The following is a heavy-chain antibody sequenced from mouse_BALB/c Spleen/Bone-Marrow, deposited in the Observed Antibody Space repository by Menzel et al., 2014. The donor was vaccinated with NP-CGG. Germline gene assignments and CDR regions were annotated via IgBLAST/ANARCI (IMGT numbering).Heavy chain of an antibody. V-gene: IGHV14-3*02. CDR2: IDPANGNT. CDR3: ARNGNYGAWFAY. Sequence: VQLQQSGAELVKPGASVKSSCTASGFNIKDTYMHWVKQRPEQGLEWIGRIDPANGNTKYDPKFQGKATITADTSSNTAYLQLSSLTSEDTAVYYCARNGNYGAWFAYWGKGLWSLSLQ. D-gene: IGHD2-1*01. J-gene: IGHJ3*01. CDR1: GFNIKDTY.